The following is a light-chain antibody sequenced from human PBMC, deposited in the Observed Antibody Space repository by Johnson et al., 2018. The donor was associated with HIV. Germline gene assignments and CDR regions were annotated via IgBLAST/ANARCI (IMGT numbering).Light chain of an antibody. Sequence: LTQPPSVSAAPGQKVTISCSGRSSNIGNNYVSWYQQLPGTAPKLLIYDNNKRPSGIPDRFSGSKSGTSATLGITGLPTGDEADYYCGTWDSSLSVLYVFGTGTKVTVL. CDR1: SSNIGNNY. V-gene: IGLV1-51*01. J-gene: IGLJ1*01. CDR2: DNN. CDR3: GTWDSSLSVLYV.